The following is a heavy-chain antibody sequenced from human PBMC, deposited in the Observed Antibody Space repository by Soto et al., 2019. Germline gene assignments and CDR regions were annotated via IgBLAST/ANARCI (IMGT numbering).Heavy chain of an antibody. CDR3: ARGRTVRNYADDSSDYFYFFDY. J-gene: IGHJ4*02. D-gene: IGHD3-22*01. Sequence: SETLSLTCTVSGDSISTFYWGWMRQSPGKELEWIGYVYYTGSTNYNPSLKSRVTISVDRSKNQFSLKLTSANAADAAVYYCARGRTVRNYADDSSDYFYFFDYWGQGTQVTVSS. V-gene: IGHV4-59*01. CDR1: GDSISTFY. CDR2: VYYTGST.